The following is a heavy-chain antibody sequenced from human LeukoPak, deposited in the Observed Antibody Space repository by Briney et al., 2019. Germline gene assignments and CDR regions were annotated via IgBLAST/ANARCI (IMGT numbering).Heavy chain of an antibody. V-gene: IGHV1-2*06. CDR1: GYTFTCYY. D-gene: IGHD1-26*01. J-gene: IGHJ4*02. Sequence: ASVKVSCKASGYTFTCYYMHWVRQAPGQGLGWMGRINPNSGGTNYAQKFQGRVTMTRDTSISTAYMELSRLRSDDTAVYYCYGASVGATNFWGQGTLVTVSS. CDR2: INPNSGGT. CDR3: YGASVGATNF.